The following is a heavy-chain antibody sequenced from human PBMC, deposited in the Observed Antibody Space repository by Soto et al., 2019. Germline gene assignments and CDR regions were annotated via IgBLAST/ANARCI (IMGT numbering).Heavy chain of an antibody. CDR2: ISYDGSNK. Sequence: PGGTLRLSCAASGFTFSSYGMHWVRRAPGKGLEWVAVISYDGSNKYYADSVKGRFTISRDNSKNTLYLQMNSLRAEDTAVYYCAVHYDILTGYYPLDYWGQGTLVTVS. V-gene: IGHV3-30*03. CDR3: AVHYDILTGYYPLDY. J-gene: IGHJ4*02. CDR1: GFTFSSYG. D-gene: IGHD3-9*01.